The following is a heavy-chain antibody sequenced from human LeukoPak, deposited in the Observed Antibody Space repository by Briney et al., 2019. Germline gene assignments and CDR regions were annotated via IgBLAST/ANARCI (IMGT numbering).Heavy chain of an antibody. CDR1: GFTLSSYG. J-gene: IGHJ3*02. V-gene: IGHV3-23*01. CDR3: AKDRWELLLDAFDI. D-gene: IGHD1-26*01. Sequence: GGSLRLSCAASGFTLSSYGMSWVRQAPGKGPEWVSGISGSGDKSNYLESVKGRFTISRDNSKNTLYLQMNSLRAEDTAVYYCAKDRWELLLDAFDIWGQGTMVTVSS. CDR2: ISGSGDKS.